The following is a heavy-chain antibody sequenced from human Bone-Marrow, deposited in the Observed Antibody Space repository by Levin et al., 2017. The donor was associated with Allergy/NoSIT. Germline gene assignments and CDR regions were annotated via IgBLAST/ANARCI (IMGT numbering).Heavy chain of an antibody. D-gene: IGHD5-12*01. Sequence: PSETLSLTCTVSGGSVSRGTYYWSWIRQPPGKGLEWIGYIYYAGSTNYNPSLKSRVTISLDTSKNQFSLKLNSVTPADTAVYYCARESGYGVGMVDYWGQGTRVTVSS. CDR3: ARESGYGVGMVDY. J-gene: IGHJ4*02. CDR2: IYYAGST. V-gene: IGHV4-61*01. CDR1: GGSVSRGTYY.